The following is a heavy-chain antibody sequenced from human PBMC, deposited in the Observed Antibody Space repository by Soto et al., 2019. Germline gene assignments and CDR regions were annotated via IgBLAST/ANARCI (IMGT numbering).Heavy chain of an antibody. CDR2: IIHLLAIA. Sequence: QVQLVQSGAEVKKPGSSVKVSCKASGGTFSNDIITWVRQAPGQGLEWMGRIIHLLAIANYAQKFQGRVTIAADKSTSTAYMELNSLRSEDTAVYYCVRDSPIGSTYSGYDGIDYWGQGTLVTVSS. J-gene: IGHJ4*02. CDR3: VRDSPIGSTYSGYDGIDY. CDR1: GGTFSNDI. D-gene: IGHD5-12*01. V-gene: IGHV1-69*08.